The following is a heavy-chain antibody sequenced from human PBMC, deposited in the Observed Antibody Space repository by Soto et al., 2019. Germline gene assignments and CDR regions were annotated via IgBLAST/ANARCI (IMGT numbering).Heavy chain of an antibody. Sequence: SETLSLTCAVYGGSFSGYYWSWIRQPPGKGLEWIGEINHSGSTNYNPSLKSRVTISVDTSKNQFSLKLSSVTAADTAVYYCARALAVAGSRGGWFDPWGQGTLVT. D-gene: IGHD6-19*01. CDR3: ARALAVAGSRGGWFDP. CDR1: GGSFSGYY. J-gene: IGHJ5*02. CDR2: INHSGST. V-gene: IGHV4-34*01.